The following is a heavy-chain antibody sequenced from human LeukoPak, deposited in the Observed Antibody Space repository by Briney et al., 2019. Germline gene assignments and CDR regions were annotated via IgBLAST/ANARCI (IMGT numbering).Heavy chain of an antibody. J-gene: IGHJ4*02. V-gene: IGHV3-21*01. CDR1: GFTFSSFS. Sequence: GGSLRLSCAASGFTFSSFSMNWVRQAPGKGLEWVSSISSSCSYTYYADSVKGRFTVSRDNAKNSLYLQMNSLRAEDTAVYYCARDSSGWAVDLYYFDNWGEGTLVGVS. CDR2: ISSSCSYT. D-gene: IGHD6-19*01. CDR3: ARDSSGWAVDLYYFDN.